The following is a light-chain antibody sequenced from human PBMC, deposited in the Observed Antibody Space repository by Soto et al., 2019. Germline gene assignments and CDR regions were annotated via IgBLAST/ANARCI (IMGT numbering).Light chain of an antibody. CDR2: DAS. V-gene: IGKV1-33*01. Sequence: DIQMTQSPSSLSASVGDRVTITCQASQDISNYLNWYQQKPGKAPKLLIYDASNLETGVPSRYSGSGSGTDFTFTISSLQSEEIATYYCQQFGNLPLTFGGGTKVQIK. CDR1: QDISNY. J-gene: IGKJ4*01. CDR3: QQFGNLPLT.